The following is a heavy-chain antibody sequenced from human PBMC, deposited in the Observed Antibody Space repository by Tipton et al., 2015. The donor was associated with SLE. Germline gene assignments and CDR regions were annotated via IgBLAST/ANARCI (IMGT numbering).Heavy chain of an antibody. CDR2: ISAYNGNT. D-gene: IGHD5-12*01. CDR1: GYTFSNYA. Sequence: QVQLVQSGGEVKKPGASVKVSCKASGYTFSNYAIGWVRQAPGQGLEWMGWISAYNGNTNYAQRFQDRVTMTTDTSTSTAYMELRSLRSGDTAVYYCARSTVATDYSYNRFDPWGQGTLVTASS. J-gene: IGHJ5*02. V-gene: IGHV1-18*01. CDR3: ARSTVATDYSYNRFDP.